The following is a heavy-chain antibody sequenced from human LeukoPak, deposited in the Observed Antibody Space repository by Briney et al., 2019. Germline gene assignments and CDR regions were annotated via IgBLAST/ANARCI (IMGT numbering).Heavy chain of an antibody. D-gene: IGHD2-21*01. CDR2: ISSSSSYI. Sequence: GGSLRLSCAASGFTFSSYSMNWVRQAPGKGLEWVSSISSSSSYIYYADSVKGRFTISRDNAKNSLYLQMNSLRAEDTAVYYCGNDGDDRGEYYYYGMDVWGQGTTVTVSS. CDR1: GFTFSSYS. CDR3: GNDGDDRGEYYYYGMDV. V-gene: IGHV3-21*01. J-gene: IGHJ6*02.